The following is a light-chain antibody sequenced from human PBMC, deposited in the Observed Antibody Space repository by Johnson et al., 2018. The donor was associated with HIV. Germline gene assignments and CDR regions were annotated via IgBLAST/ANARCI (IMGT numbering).Light chain of an antibody. Sequence: QSVLTKPPSVSAAPGQKVTISCSGSSSDMGNYAVSWYQQLPGTAPKLLIYENIKRPSGIPDRFSGSKSGTSATLGITGLQTGDEADYYCGTWDSSLSSYVFGTGTKVTVL. CDR2: ENI. J-gene: IGLJ1*01. CDR3: GTWDSSLSSYV. V-gene: IGLV1-51*02. CDR1: SSDMGNYA.